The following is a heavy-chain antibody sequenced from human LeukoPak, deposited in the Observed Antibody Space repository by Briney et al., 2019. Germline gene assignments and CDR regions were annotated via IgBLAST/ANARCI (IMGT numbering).Heavy chain of an antibody. CDR1: RGSISPDH. Sequence: SETLSLTCTVSRGSISPDHCAWIRQPPGKGLEWIGYIFYTGRAKYNPSLEGRATLTVDMSKNQVSLKLSSVTAADTAMYYCARLVDGANTRVDSWGQGTLVTASS. D-gene: IGHD4/OR15-4a*01. CDR3: ARLVDGANTRVDS. J-gene: IGHJ4*02. CDR2: IFYTGRA. V-gene: IGHV4-59*08.